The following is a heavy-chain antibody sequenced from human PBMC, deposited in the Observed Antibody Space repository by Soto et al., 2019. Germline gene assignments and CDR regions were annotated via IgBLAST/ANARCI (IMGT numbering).Heavy chain of an antibody. CDR2: VSYDGSNT. V-gene: IGHV3-30-3*01. Sequence: PGGALRLSCAASGVTFSSYAMHWVRQAPGKGLERVAVVSYDGSNTYYADSVKGRFTIPRDNSKNTLYLQMNSLRAEDTAGYYFSGVRSRFGNDHAFDIWGQGTKATVSS. CDR3: SGVRSRFGNDHAFDI. J-gene: IGHJ3*02. CDR1: GVTFSSYA. D-gene: IGHD1-1*01.